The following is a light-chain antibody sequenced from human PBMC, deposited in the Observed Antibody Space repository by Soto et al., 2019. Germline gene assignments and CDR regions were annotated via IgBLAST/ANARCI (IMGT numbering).Light chain of an antibody. V-gene: IGLV3-9*01. CDR3: QVWDSGALV. J-gene: IGLJ3*02. CDR2: RDS. Sequence: SYELNQPLSVSVALRQTARITCAGNNSGSTNVHWYQQKPGQAPVLVIYRDSYRPSGIPERFSGSNSGNTATLTISGAQVGDEADYYCQVWDSGALVFGGGTKVTVL. CDR1: NSGSTN.